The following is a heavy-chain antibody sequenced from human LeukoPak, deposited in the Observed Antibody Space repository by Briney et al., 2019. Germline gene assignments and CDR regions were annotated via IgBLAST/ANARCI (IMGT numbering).Heavy chain of an antibody. CDR3: AKELAAAGTYYYYGMDV. V-gene: IGHV3-30*18. CDR2: ISYDGSNK. CDR1: GFTFSSYG. D-gene: IGHD6-13*01. Sequence: GRSLRLSCAASGFTFSSYGMHWVRQAPGKGLEWVAVISYDGSNKYYVDSVKGRFTISRDNSKNTLYLQMNSLRAEDTAVYYCAKELAAAGTYYYYGMDVWGQGTTVTVSS. J-gene: IGHJ6*02.